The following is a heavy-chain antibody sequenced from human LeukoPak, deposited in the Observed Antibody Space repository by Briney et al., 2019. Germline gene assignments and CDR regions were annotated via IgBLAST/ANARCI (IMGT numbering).Heavy chain of an antibody. V-gene: IGHV3-64*01. D-gene: IGHD3-22*01. J-gene: IGHJ4*02. CDR1: LLPLINTL. Sequence: SLILSCSAHLLPLINTLIQSVRRATGRVLEYDSRISTNGGGTYYASCVKGRFTISRDNSKNPVYLQMDSLRAEDMAVYYCAGAFASSGNYYPSDYWGQGALVSVSS. CDR2: ISTNGGGT. CDR3: AGAFASSGNYYPSDY.